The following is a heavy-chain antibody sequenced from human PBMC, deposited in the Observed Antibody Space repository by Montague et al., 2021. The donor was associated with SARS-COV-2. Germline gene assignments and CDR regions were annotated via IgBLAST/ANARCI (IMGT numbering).Heavy chain of an antibody. Sequence: SLRLSCAASGFNFNIKWMTWVRQTPGKGLEWVANIRYDGLDKTYLDSGKGRFAISRDNARNSLYLQMDSVRAEDTALYYCTTHLDWAFDYWGQGALVTVSS. CDR2: IRYDGLDK. D-gene: IGHD3-9*01. J-gene: IGHJ4*02. V-gene: IGHV3-7*03. CDR3: TTHLDWAFDY. CDR1: GFNFNIKW.